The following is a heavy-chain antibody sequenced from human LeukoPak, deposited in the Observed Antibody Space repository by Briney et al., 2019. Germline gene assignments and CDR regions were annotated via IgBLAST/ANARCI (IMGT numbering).Heavy chain of an antibody. J-gene: IGHJ4*02. CDR1: GYSISSTYY. Sequence: SETLSLTCTVSGYSISSTYYWGWIRQPPGKGLEWVGSVFHSGNTYYNPSLKSRLTISADTSKNQFSLTLTSVTAADTAVYYCARDRSVGVLPAPPFDFWGQRTLVTVSS. CDR2: VFHSGNT. CDR3: ARDRSVGVLPAPPFDF. V-gene: IGHV4-38-2*02. D-gene: IGHD6-6*01.